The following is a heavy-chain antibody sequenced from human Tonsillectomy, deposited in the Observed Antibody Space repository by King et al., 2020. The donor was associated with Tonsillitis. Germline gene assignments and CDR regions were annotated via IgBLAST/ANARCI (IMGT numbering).Heavy chain of an antibody. Sequence: VQLVESGAEVKKPGASVKVSCKASGYTFTGYYMHWVRQAPGQGLEWMGWINPNSGGTDYAQKFQGRVTMTRDTSIGTAYMELSRLTSDDTAVYYCARDSGQWLTWYYSDYWGQGTLVTVSS. CDR1: GYTFTGYY. CDR3: ARDSGQWLTWYYSDY. V-gene: IGHV1-2*02. J-gene: IGHJ4*02. D-gene: IGHD6-19*01. CDR2: INPNSGGT.